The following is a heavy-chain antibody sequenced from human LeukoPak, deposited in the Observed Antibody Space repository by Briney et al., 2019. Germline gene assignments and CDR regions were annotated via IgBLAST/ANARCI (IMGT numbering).Heavy chain of an antibody. CDR1: GYTFTGYY. CDR3: ARQRDYYGSGSLHFDY. J-gene: IGHJ4*02. V-gene: IGHV1-2*06. Sequence: ASVKVSCKASGYTFTGYYMHWVRQAPGQGLEWMGRINPNSGGTNYAQKFQGRVTMTRDTPISTAYMELSRLRSDDTAVYYCARQRDYYGSGSLHFDYWGQGTLVTVSS. D-gene: IGHD3-10*01. CDR2: INPNSGGT.